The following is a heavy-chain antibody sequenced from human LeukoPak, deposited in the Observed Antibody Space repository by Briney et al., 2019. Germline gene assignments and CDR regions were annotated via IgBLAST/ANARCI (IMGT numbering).Heavy chain of an antibody. V-gene: IGHV1-69*13. J-gene: IGHJ4*02. CDR2: IIPIFGTA. Sequence: SVTVSCKASGGTFSSYAISWVRQAPGQGLEWMGGIIPIFGTANYAQKFQGRVTITADESTSTAYMELSSLRSEDTAVYYCARGAQSMIVSKFDYWGQGTLVTVSS. CDR3: ARGAQSMIVSKFDY. CDR1: GGTFSSYA. D-gene: IGHD3-22*01.